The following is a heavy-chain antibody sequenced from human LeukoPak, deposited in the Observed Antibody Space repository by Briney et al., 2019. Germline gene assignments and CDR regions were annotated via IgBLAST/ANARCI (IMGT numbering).Heavy chain of an antibody. CDR1: GFTFSSYG. V-gene: IGHV3-30*18. Sequence: GRSLRLSCAASGFTFSSYGMHWVRQAPGKGLEWVAVISYDGSNKYYADSVKGRFTISRDNSKNTLYVQMNSLRAEDTAVYYCAKDIYDSSGTFDYWAREPWSPSPQ. J-gene: IGHJ4*02. CDR2: ISYDGSNK. CDR3: AKDIYDSSGTFDY. D-gene: IGHD3-22*01.